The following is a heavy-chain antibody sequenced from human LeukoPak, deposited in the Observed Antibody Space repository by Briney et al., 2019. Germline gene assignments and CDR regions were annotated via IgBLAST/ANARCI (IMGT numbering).Heavy chain of an antibody. CDR2: MNPNSGNT. CDR3: ARTELGSSGGVYYYYYYMDV. V-gene: IGHV1-8*03. CDR1: GYTFTSYD. J-gene: IGHJ6*03. Sequence: GASVKVSCKASGYTFTSYDINWVRQATGQGLEWMGWMNPNSGNTGYAQKFQGRVTITRNTSISTAYMELSSLRSEDTAVYYCARTELGSSGGVYYYYYYMDVWGKGTTVTVSS. D-gene: IGHD6-19*01.